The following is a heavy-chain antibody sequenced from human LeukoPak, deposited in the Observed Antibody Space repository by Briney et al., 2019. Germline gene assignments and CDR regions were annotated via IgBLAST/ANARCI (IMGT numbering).Heavy chain of an antibody. CDR2: INQSGST. D-gene: IGHD1-1*01. CDR1: GGSFSDYD. Sequence: PSETLSLTCAVYGGSFSDYDWSWIRQPPGKGLEWIGEINQSGSTNCDPSLKSRVSMSIDTSKSQFSLNLRSVTAADTAVYYCARYVPVRTGTTRASFDYWGQGTLVTVSS. J-gene: IGHJ4*02. CDR3: ARYVPVRTGTTRASFDY. V-gene: IGHV4-34*01.